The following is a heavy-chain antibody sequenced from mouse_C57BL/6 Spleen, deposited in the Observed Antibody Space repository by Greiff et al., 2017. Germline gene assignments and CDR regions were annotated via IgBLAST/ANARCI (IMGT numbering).Heavy chain of an antibody. D-gene: IGHD3-1*01. J-gene: IGHJ4*01. CDR2: ISSGGDYI. CDR1: GFTFSSYA. Sequence: EVNVVESGEGLVKPGGSLKLSCAASGFTFSSYAMSWVRQTPEKRLEWVAYISSGGDYIYYADTVKGRFTISRDNARNTLYLQMSSLKSEDTAMYYCTRDPGGSGAMDYWGQGTSVTVSS. CDR3: TRDPGGSGAMDY. V-gene: IGHV5-9-1*02.